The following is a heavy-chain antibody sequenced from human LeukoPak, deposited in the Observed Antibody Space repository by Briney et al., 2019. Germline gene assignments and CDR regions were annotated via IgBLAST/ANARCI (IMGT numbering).Heavy chain of an antibody. Sequence: GGSLRLSCATSGFAFNNYDMHWVRQAPGKGLEYVAAISSNGGSTYYANSVKGRFTISRDNSKNTLYLQMGSLRAEGMAVYYCARSESGRWLQLGYWGQGTLVTVSS. CDR1: GFAFNNYD. V-gene: IGHV3-64*01. CDR3: ARSESGRWLQLGY. D-gene: IGHD5-24*01. CDR2: ISSNGGST. J-gene: IGHJ4*02.